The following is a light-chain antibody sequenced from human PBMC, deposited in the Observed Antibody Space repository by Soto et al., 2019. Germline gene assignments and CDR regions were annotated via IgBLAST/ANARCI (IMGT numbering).Light chain of an antibody. CDR1: QSVSSN. Sequence: EIVMTQSPATLSVSPGERATLSCRASQSVSSNSAWYQQKPGQAPRLLIYGASTRATGIPARVSGSGSGTEFTLTISSLQSEDFAVYYCQQYNNWPLTFGGGTKVEIK. CDR2: GAS. V-gene: IGKV3-15*01. J-gene: IGKJ4*01. CDR3: QQYNNWPLT.